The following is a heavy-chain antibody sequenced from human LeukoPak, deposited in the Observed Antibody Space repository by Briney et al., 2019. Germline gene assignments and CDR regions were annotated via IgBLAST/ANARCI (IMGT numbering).Heavy chain of an antibody. V-gene: IGHV4-39*07. Sequence: SETLSLTCSVSGGSISSSSNYWGWIRQPPGKGLEWIGHIFYSGDTYYSPSLKSRVTMSIDTSQNQFSLKLTSVTAVDTAVYFCARYGGDSDWYFDLWGRGTLVTVSS. CDR2: IFYSGDT. CDR3: ARYGGDSDWYFDL. J-gene: IGHJ2*01. CDR1: GGSISSSSNY. D-gene: IGHD4-23*01.